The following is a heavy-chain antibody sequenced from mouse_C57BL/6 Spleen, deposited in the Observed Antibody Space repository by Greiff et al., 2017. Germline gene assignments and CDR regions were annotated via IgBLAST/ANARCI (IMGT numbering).Heavy chain of an antibody. Sequence: EVMLVESGGGLVQSGRSLRLSCATSGFTFSDFYMEWIRQAPGKGLEWIAASRNKANDYTTEYSASVKGRFIVSRDTSQSILYLQMNALRAEDTAIYYCARDAPPYAYFDVWGTGTTVTVSS. CDR3: ARDAPPYAYFDV. D-gene: IGHD1-1*01. V-gene: IGHV7-1*01. J-gene: IGHJ1*03. CDR2: SRNKANDYTT. CDR1: GFTFSDFY.